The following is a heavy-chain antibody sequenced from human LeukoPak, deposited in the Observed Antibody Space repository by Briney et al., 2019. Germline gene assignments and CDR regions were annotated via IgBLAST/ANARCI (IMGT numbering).Heavy chain of an antibody. V-gene: IGHV4-59*01. J-gene: IGHJ4*02. CDR2: IYYSGST. CDR1: GGSISSYY. Sequence: SETLSLTCTVSGGSISSYYWSWIRQPPGKGLEWIGYIYYSGSTNYNPSLKSRVTISVDTSKNQFSLKLSFVTAADTAVYYCARASGYSSGWAIDYWGQGTLVTVSS. D-gene: IGHD6-19*01. CDR3: ARASGYSSGWAIDY.